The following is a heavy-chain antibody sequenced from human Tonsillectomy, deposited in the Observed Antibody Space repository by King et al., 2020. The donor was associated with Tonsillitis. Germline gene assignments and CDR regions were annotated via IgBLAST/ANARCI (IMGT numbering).Heavy chain of an antibody. D-gene: IGHD5-12*01. J-gene: IGHJ3*01. Sequence: VQLVESGGGLVQPGGSQRLSCAASGFTFSNYAMSWVRQAPGKGLEWVSAISGSGGSTYSADSVKGRFTISRDNSKNRLYLQMNSLRAEDTAVYYCAKDKVATMPRDAFDFWGQGTMVIVSS. CDR3: AKDKVATMPRDAFDF. CDR1: GFTFSNYA. V-gene: IGHV3-23*04. CDR2: ISGSGGST.